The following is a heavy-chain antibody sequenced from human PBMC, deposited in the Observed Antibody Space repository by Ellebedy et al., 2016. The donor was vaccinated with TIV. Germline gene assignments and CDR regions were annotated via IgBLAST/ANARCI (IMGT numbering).Heavy chain of an antibody. Sequence: AASVKVSCKASGYTFRSFGFNWVRQAPGQGLEWVGWISSYHGTTNYAQNLQDRVTMTTDTSTSTAYMELRSLRSDDTAVYYCAKTGNYYDTSTYSDYWGQGTLVTVSS. V-gene: IGHV1-18*01. D-gene: IGHD3-22*01. CDR2: ISSYHGTT. J-gene: IGHJ4*02. CDR1: GYTFRSFG. CDR3: AKTGNYYDTSTYSDY.